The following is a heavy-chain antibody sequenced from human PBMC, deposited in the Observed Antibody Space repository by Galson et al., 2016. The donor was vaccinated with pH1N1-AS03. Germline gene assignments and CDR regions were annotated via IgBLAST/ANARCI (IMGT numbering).Heavy chain of an antibody. Sequence: SVKVSCKASGYNFINYAIHWVRQAPGQSLEWMGRISPGNGNTQLSQKFQGKVTLTRDTSATTAYMELSSLRSEDTAVYYCATLYTYGLPACDYWGQGTLVTVSS. D-gene: IGHD5-18*01. CDR1: GYNFINYA. V-gene: IGHV1-3*01. CDR2: ISPGNGNT. CDR3: ATLYTYGLPACDY. J-gene: IGHJ4*02.